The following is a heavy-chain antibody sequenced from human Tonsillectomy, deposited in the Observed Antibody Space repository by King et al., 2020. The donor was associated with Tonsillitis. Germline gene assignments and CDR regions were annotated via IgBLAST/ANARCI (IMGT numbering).Heavy chain of an antibody. V-gene: IGHV3-66*01. CDR1: GFTVSSNY. J-gene: IGHJ4*02. CDR3: ARVPVRQYGYRGYYFDY. D-gene: IGHD5-18*01. CDR2: IYSGGST. Sequence: VQLVESGGGFVQPGGSLRLSCAASGFTVSSNYMSWVRQAPGKGLECVSVIYSGGSTSYADSVKGRFTFSRDNSKNTLYLQMNSLRAEDTAVYYCARVPVRQYGYRGYYFDYWGQGTLVTVSS.